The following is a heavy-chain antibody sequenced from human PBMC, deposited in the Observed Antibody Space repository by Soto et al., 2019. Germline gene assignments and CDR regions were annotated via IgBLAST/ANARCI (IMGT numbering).Heavy chain of an antibody. V-gene: IGHV4-59*08. CDR1: GGSISSYY. J-gene: IGHJ4*02. D-gene: IGHD1-26*01. CDR3: ARPSGSYLYYFDY. Sequence: SETLSLTCTVSGGSISSYYWSWIRQPPGKGLEWIGYIYYSGSTNYNPSLKSRVTISVDTSKNQFSLKLSSVTAADTAVYYCARPSGSYLYYFDYWGQGTLVTVSS. CDR2: IYYSGST.